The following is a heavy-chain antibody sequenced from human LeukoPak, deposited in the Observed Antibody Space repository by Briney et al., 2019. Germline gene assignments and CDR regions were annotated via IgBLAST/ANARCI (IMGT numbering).Heavy chain of an antibody. Sequence: GGSLRLSCAASGFTFSSYSMNWVRQAPGKGLEWVSSISSSSSYIYYADSVKGRFTISRDNAKNSLYLQMNSLRAEDTAVYYCARGFSGPYNWFDPWGQGTLVTVSS. CDR3: ARGFSGPYNWFDP. CDR2: ISSSSSYI. D-gene: IGHD1-14*01. J-gene: IGHJ5*02. CDR1: GFTFSSYS. V-gene: IGHV3-21*01.